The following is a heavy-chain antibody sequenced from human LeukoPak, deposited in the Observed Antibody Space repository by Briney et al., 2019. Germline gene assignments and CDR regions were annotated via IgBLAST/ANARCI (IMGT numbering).Heavy chain of an antibody. D-gene: IGHD2-15*01. CDR2: IKQDGSEK. CDR1: GFTFSSYW. CDR3: ARDYCSGGSCYSLYYGGIYYFDY. J-gene: IGHJ4*02. Sequence: PGGSLRLSCAASGFTFSSYWMSWVRQAPGKGLEWVANIKQDGSEKYYVDSVKGRFTISRDNAKNSLYLQMNSLRAEDTAVYYCARDYCSGGSCYSLYYGGIYYFDYWGQGTLVTVSS. V-gene: IGHV3-7*01.